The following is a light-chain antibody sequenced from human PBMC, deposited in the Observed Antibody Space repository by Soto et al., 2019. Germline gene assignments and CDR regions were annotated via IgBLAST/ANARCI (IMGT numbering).Light chain of an antibody. CDR3: QQRSNWPPWIT. J-gene: IGKJ5*01. CDR2: DAS. V-gene: IGKV3-11*01. Sequence: DIVLTQSPATLSLSPGERATLSCRASQSVSSYLAWYQQKPGQAPRLLIYDASNRATGIPARFSGSGSGTDFTLTISSLEPEDFAVYYCQQRSNWPPWITFGQGTRLEI. CDR1: QSVSSY.